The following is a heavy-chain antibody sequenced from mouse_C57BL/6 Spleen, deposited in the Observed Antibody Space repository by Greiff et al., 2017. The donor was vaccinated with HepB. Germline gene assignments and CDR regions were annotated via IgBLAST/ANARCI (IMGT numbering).Heavy chain of an antibody. V-gene: IGHV14-4*01. CDR2: IDPENGDT. Sequence: EVQLQQSGAELVRPGASVKLSCTASGFNIKDDYMHWVKQRPEQGLEWIGWIDPENGDTEYASKFQGKATITADTSSNTAYLQLSSLTSEDTAVYYCTTVGSSYFKGYWGQGTTLTVSS. D-gene: IGHD1-1*01. J-gene: IGHJ2*01. CDR1: GFNIKDDY. CDR3: TTVGSSYFKGY.